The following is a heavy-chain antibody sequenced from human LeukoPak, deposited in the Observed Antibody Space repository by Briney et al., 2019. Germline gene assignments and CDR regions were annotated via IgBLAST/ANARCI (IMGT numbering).Heavy chain of an antibody. Sequence: SVKVSCKASGYTFTGYYMHWVRQTPGQGLEWMGGIIPIFGTANYAQKFQGRVTITADKSTSTAYMELSSLRSEDTAVYYCARARYYYDSSGYPVPYYYYYYMDVWGKGTTVTVSS. V-gene: IGHV1-69*06. D-gene: IGHD3-22*01. CDR2: IIPIFGTA. CDR1: GYTFTGYY. J-gene: IGHJ6*03. CDR3: ARARYYYDSSGYPVPYYYYYYMDV.